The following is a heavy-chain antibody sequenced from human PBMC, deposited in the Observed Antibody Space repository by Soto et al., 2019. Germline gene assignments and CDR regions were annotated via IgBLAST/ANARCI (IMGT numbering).Heavy chain of an antibody. CDR3: ARAVWYYYDSSGSARYYFDY. CDR1: GHTFTGYY. Sequence: ASVKVSCKASGHTFTGYYMHWVRQAPGQGLEWMGWINPNSGGTNYAQKFQGWVTMTRDTSISTAYMELSRLRSDDTAVYYCARAVWYYYDSSGSARYYFDYWGQ. V-gene: IGHV1-2*04. J-gene: IGHJ4*02. CDR2: INPNSGGT. D-gene: IGHD3-22*01.